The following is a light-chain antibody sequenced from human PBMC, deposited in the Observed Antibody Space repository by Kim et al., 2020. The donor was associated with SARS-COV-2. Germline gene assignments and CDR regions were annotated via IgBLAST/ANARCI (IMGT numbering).Light chain of an antibody. CDR3: QTWDNSHAV. V-gene: IGLV3-1*01. CDR2: QDN. CDR1: KLEDKY. Sequence: SYELTQPPSLSVSPGQTATITCSGDKLEDKYVSWYRQTPGQSPLLVIYQDNKRPSGIPERFSGSNSGNTATLTISRTQAMDEADYYCQTWDNSHAVFGGGTQLTVL. J-gene: IGLJ3*02.